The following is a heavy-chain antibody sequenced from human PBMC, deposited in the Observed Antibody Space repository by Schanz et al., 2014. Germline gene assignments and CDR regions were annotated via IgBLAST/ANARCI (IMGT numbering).Heavy chain of an antibody. V-gene: IGHV1-18*01. D-gene: IGHD5-12*01. Sequence: QVQLVQSGAEAKKPGASVKVSCKASGYTFTSYGISWVRQAPGQGLEWVGWISPYTGNTHYFDKMEGRVTMTTDTTTSADDMDLRSLRSGGTAVDYSATMWGDSAATACQILEVLEVWGQGTMVTVSS. CDR2: ISPYTGNT. CDR3: ATMWGDSAATACQILEVLEV. J-gene: IGHJ3*01. CDR1: GYTFTSYG.